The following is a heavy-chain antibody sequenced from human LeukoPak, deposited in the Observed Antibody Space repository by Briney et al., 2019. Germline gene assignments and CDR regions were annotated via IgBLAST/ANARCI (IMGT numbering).Heavy chain of an antibody. CDR1: RFNFRNYG. Sequence: GGSLRLSCVASRFNFRNYGMHWVRQAPGKGLEWVAVISYDGSNKYYADSVKGRFTISRDNSKNTLYLQMNSLRAEDTAVHYCAKDDLGYCSGGSCYLDYWGQGTLVTVSS. J-gene: IGHJ4*02. V-gene: IGHV3-30*18. CDR2: ISYDGSNK. D-gene: IGHD2-15*01. CDR3: AKDDLGYCSGGSCYLDY.